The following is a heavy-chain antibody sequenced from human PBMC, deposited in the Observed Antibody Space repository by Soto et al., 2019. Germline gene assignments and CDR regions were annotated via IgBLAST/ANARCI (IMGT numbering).Heavy chain of an antibody. CDR3: ARGGYSSTWSNLLDRSGLDV. V-gene: IGHV1-69*06. CDR2: IVPLFRTT. Sequence: SVKVSCKASGGTFSSYAISWVRQAPGQGLEWMGGIVPLFRTTNYAQKFQGRVTITADTSTYTVCMELSGLRSGDTAVYYCARGGYSSTWSNLLDRSGLDVWGQGTTVTVSS. CDR1: GGTFSSYA. D-gene: IGHD6-13*01. J-gene: IGHJ6*02.